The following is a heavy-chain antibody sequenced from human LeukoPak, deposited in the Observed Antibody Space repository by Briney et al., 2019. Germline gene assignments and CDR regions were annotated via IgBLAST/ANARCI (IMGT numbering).Heavy chain of an antibody. V-gene: IGHV3-30*04. CDR2: AYDDGSNQ. CDR3: ATGSGYYYDH. D-gene: IGHD3-22*01. Sequence: PGGSLRLSCVASGFTFNNYAIHWVRQAPGKGLEWVAVAYDDGSNQYYADSVKGRFTISKDISKNTLYVQMNSLRAEDTAVYYCATGSGYYYDHWGQGTLVTVSS. CDR1: GFTFNNYA. J-gene: IGHJ4*02.